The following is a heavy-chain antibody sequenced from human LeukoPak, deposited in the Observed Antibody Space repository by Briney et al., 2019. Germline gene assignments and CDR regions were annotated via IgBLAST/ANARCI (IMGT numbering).Heavy chain of an antibody. CDR3: ARSSGYYSSLFYMHV. Sequence: GGSLRLSCAASVFTFSSYSMNWVRQAPGKGLEWVSSISSSGSYIYYADSVKGRFTISRDNAKNSLYLQMNSLRAEDTAVYYCARSSGYYSSLFYMHVWGKGTTVTVSS. CDR2: ISSSGSYI. CDR1: VFTFSSYS. V-gene: IGHV3-21*01. D-gene: IGHD3-22*01. J-gene: IGHJ6*03.